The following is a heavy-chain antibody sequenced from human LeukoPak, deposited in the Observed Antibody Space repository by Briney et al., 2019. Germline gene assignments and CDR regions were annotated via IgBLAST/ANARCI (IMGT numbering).Heavy chain of an antibody. D-gene: IGHD3-10*02. CDR3: ARSPLLLCYFDY. V-gene: IGHV4-61*02. Sequence: PSETLSLTCTVSGGSISSGSYYWSWIRQPAGKGLEWIGRIYTSGSTNYNPSLKSRVTISVDTSKNQFSLKLSSVTAADTAVYYCARSPLLLCYFDYWGQGTLVTVSS. CDR2: IYTSGST. CDR1: GGSISSGSYY. J-gene: IGHJ4*02.